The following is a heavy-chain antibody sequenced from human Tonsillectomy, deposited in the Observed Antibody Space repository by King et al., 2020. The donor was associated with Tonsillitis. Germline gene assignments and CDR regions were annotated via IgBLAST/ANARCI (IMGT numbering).Heavy chain of an antibody. V-gene: IGHV1-2*02. J-gene: IGHJ4*02. CDR3: AREDLSDTYFDY. CDR2: INPNSGGT. Sequence: VQLVESGAEVKKPGASVKVSCKASGYTFIGYYMHWVRQAPGQGLEWMGWINPNSGGTNYAQKFQGRVTMTRDKSISTAYMELSRLRSDDTAVYYCAREDLSDTYFDYWGQGTLVTVSS. CDR1: GYTFIGYY.